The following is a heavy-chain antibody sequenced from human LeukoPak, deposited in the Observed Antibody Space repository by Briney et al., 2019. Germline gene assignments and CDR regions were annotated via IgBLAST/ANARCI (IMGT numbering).Heavy chain of an antibody. CDR2: IKSKTDGGTT. J-gene: IGHJ4*02. Sequence: GGSLRLSCAASGFTFSNAWMSWVRQAPGKGLEWVGRIKSKTDGGTTDYAAPVKGRFTISRDDSKNTLYLQMNSLKTEDTAVYYCTTVFYCSSTSCYNYWGQGTLVTVSS. CDR1: GFTFSNAW. D-gene: IGHD2-2*02. CDR3: TTVFYCSSTSCYNY. V-gene: IGHV3-15*01.